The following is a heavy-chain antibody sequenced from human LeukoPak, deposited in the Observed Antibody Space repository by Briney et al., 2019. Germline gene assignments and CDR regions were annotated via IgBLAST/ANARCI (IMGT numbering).Heavy chain of an antibody. J-gene: IGHJ4*02. CDR1: GYTFTSYG. D-gene: IGHD6-13*01. CDR2: ISAYNGNT. CDR3: ARVTWKAAAGILGRSPPKPLTYFDY. Sequence: ASVKVSCKASGYTFTSYGISWVRQAPGQGLEWMGWISAYNGNTNYAQKLQGRVTMTTDTSTSTAYMELRSLRSEDTAVYFCARVTWKAAAGILGRSPPKPLTYFDYWGQGTLVTVSS. V-gene: IGHV1-18*01.